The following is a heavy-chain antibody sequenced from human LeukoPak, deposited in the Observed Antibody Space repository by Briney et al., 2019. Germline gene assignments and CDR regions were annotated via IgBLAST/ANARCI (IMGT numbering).Heavy chain of an antibody. D-gene: IGHD1-26*01. Sequence: GRSLRLSCAPSGFSFSSFGMHWVRQAPGKGLEWVAVVWYDGSNKYYAESVKGRFTISRDNSKNTLYLQMNSLRAEDTAVYYCAKKGATTGDFDYWGQGTLVTVSS. J-gene: IGHJ4*02. CDR2: VWYDGSNK. CDR1: GFSFSSFG. CDR3: AKKGATTGDFDY. V-gene: IGHV3-33*03.